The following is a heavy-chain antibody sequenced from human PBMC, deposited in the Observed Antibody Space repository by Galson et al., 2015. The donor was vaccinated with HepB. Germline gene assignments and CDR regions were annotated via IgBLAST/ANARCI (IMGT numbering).Heavy chain of an antibody. V-gene: IGHV2-70*17. J-gene: IGHJ4*02. D-gene: IGHD3-22*01. CDR2: IDWDADR. CDR1: GFSLNTRGMC. CDR3: ARMLCGSGSTQNFDY. Sequence: PALVKPTQTLTLTCTFSGFSLNTRGMCVTWIRQPPGKALEWLARIDWDADRFYSTSLKTRLTISKDTSKTQVVLTMTNVDPVDTATYYCARMLCGSGSTQNFDYWGQGTLVTVSS.